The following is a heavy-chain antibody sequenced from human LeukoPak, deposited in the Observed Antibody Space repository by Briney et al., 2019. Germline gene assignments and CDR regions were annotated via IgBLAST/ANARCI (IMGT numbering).Heavy chain of an antibody. J-gene: IGHJ5*02. V-gene: IGHV1-8*01. Sequence: GASVKVSCKASGYTFTSYDINWVRQATGQGLEWMGWMNPNSGNTGYAQKFQGRVTMTRNTSISTAYMELSSLRSEDTAVYYCARRRFGVVKRGFNWFDPWGQGTLVTVSS. CDR3: ARRRFGVVKRGFNWFDP. CDR2: MNPNSGNT. D-gene: IGHD3-3*01. CDR1: GYTFTSYD.